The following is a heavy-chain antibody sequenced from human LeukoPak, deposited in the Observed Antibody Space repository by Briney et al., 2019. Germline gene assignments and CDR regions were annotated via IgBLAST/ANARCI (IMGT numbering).Heavy chain of an antibody. V-gene: IGHV3-30-3*01. CDR1: GFTFSSYA. J-gene: IGHJ4*02. Sequence: GRSLRLSCAASGFTFSSYAMHWVRQAPGKGLEWVAVISYDGSNKYYADSVKGRFTISRDNSKNTLYLQMNSLRAEDTAVYYCAREVFYSSGWSLPFDYWGQGTLVTVSS. D-gene: IGHD6-19*01. CDR2: ISYDGSNK. CDR3: AREVFYSSGWSLPFDY.